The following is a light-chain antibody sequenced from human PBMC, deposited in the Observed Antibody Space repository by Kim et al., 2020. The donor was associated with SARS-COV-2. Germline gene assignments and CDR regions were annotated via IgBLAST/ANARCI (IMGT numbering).Light chain of an antibody. CDR2: RNN. Sequence: GQRVTISCSGSSYNIGSNYVYWYQQLPGPAPKLLIYRNNQRPSGVPDRFSGSKSGTSASLAISGLRSEDEADYYCAAWDDSLSGPVFGGGTQLTVL. V-gene: IGLV1-47*01. CDR1: SYNIGSNY. J-gene: IGLJ3*02. CDR3: AAWDDSLSGPV.